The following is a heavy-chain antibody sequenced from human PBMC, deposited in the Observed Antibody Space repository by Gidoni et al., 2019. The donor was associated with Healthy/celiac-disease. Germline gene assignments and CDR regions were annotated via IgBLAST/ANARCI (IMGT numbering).Heavy chain of an antibody. J-gene: IGHJ5*02. Sequence: EVQLVESGGGLVKPGGSLRLSCAASGFTFSSYSMNWVRQAPGKGLEWVSSISSSSSYIYYADSVKGRFTISRDNAKNSLYLQMNSLRAEDTAVYYCARDEIEDNWFDPWGQGTLVTVSS. CDR1: GFTFSSYS. CDR3: ARDEIEDNWFDP. V-gene: IGHV3-21*01. CDR2: ISSSSSYI.